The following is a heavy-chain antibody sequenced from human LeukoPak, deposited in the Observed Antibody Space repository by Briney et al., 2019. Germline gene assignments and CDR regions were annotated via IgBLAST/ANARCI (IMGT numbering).Heavy chain of an antibody. J-gene: IGHJ4*02. D-gene: IGHD1-26*01. CDR3: ATTADY. V-gene: IGHV3-48*03. CDR2: ISSSGGTI. CDR1: VFTFSSYE. Sequence: PGGSLRLSCAASVFTFSSYEMNWVRQAPGKGLEWVSYISSSGGTIYYADSVKGRFTISRDNAKKSLYLQMNSLRDEDTAVYYCATTADYWGQGTLVTVSS.